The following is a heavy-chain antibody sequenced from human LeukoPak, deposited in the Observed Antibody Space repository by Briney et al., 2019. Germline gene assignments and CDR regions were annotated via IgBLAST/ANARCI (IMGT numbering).Heavy chain of an antibody. Sequence: PSETLSLTCAVYGGSFSGYYWSWIRQPPGKGLEWIGEINHSGSTNYNPSLKSRVTISVDTSKNQFSLKLSPVTAADTAVYYCARGHNWNYDYWGQGTLVTVSS. D-gene: IGHD1-7*01. CDR3: ARGHNWNYDY. J-gene: IGHJ4*02. CDR1: GGSFSGYY. CDR2: INHSGST. V-gene: IGHV4-34*01.